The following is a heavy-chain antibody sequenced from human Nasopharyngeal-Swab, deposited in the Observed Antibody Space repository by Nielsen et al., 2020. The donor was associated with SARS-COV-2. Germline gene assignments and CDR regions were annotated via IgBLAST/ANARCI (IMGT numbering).Heavy chain of an antibody. D-gene: IGHD2-2*02. J-gene: IGHJ6*03. Sequence: SETLSLTCTVSGDSISTNSYYWGWIRQPPGKGLEWIASIYYSGSTYYNPSLKSRVTISIDRSNNQFSLKLSSVTAADTAVYYCASKDHAGYCSSTSCYTDYYYMDVWGKGTTVTVSS. V-gene: IGHV4-39*01. CDR2: IYYSGST. CDR1: GDSISTNSYY. CDR3: ASKDHAGYCSSTSCYTDYYYMDV.